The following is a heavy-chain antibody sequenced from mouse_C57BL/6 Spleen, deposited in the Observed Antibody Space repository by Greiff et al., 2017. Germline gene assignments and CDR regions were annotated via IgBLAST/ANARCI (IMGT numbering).Heavy chain of an antibody. J-gene: IGHJ4*01. CDR2: ISDGGSYT. D-gene: IGHD1-1*01. Sequence: VQLKESGGGLVKPGGSLKLSCAASGFTFSSYAMSWVRQTPEKRLEWVATISDGGSYTYYPDNVKGRFTISRNNAKNNLYLQMSHLKSEDTAMYYCARVDYYGSSDYAMDYWGQGTSVTVSS. CDR1: GFTFSSYA. V-gene: IGHV5-4*01. CDR3: ARVDYYGSSDYAMDY.